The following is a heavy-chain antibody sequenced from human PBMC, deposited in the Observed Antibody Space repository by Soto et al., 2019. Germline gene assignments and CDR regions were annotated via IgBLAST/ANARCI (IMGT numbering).Heavy chain of an antibody. D-gene: IGHD2-8*02. CDR3: ARGLVGFFHIDY. Sequence: GGSLRLSCAASGFIFSSYGMHWVRQAPGKGLEWVAVIWYEGKNKDYADSVKGRFTISRDNSKNTLYLQMNSVGVEDTAVYYCARGLVGFFHIDYWGQGTLVTVSS. CDR1: GFIFSSYG. J-gene: IGHJ4*02. V-gene: IGHV3-33*01. CDR2: IWYEGKNK.